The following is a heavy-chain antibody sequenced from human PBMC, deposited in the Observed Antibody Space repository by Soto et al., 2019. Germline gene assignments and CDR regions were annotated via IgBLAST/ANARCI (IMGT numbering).Heavy chain of an antibody. CDR3: ARDPFSGGYVEMRQGWFDP. Sequence: QVQLVQSGAEVKKPGSSVKVSCKASGGTFSTYAISWVRQAPGQGLQWMGGIIPIFGTANYTQKFQGRLTISADESTTTAYMELSTLTSEDTAVYYCARDPFSGGYVEMRQGWFDPWGQGTLVTVSS. CDR1: GGTFSTYA. D-gene: IGHD1-26*01. V-gene: IGHV1-69*01. J-gene: IGHJ5*02. CDR2: IIPIFGTA.